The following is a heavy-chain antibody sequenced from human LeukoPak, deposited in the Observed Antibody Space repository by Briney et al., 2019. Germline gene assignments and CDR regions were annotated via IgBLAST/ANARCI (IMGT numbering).Heavy chain of an antibody. CDR2: ISSSSYI. J-gene: IGHJ5*02. CDR1: GFTFSSYS. CDR3: ARDLLKTYIVVVPAAFDP. V-gene: IGHV3-21*01. Sequence: GGSLRLSCAASGFTFSSYSMSWVRQAPGKGLEWVSSISSSSYIYYADSVKGRFTISRDNAKNSLYLQMNSLRAEDTAVYYCARDLLKTYIVVVPAAFDPWGQGTLVTVSS. D-gene: IGHD2-2*01.